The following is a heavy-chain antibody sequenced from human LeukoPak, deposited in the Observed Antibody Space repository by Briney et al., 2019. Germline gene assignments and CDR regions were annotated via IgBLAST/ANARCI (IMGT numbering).Heavy chain of an antibody. D-gene: IGHD3-22*01. Sequence: GGSLRLSCSASGFTFSSYAMHWVRQAPGKGLEWVAVISYDGSNKYYADSVKGRFTISRDNSKNTLYLQMNSLRAEDTAVYYCARNPNSSGYFFQHWGQGTLVTVSS. CDR1: GFTFSSYA. J-gene: IGHJ1*01. V-gene: IGHV3-30-3*01. CDR2: ISYDGSNK. CDR3: ARNPNSSGYFFQH.